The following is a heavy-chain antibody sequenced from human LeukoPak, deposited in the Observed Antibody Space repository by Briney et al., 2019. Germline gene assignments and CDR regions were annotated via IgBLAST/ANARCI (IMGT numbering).Heavy chain of an antibody. CDR3: ARYYGDYQNWFDP. CDR2: INPSGGST. CDR1: GGTFSSYA. D-gene: IGHD4-17*01. V-gene: IGHV1-46*01. J-gene: IGHJ5*02. Sequence: GSSVKVSCKASGGTFSSYAISWVRQAPGQGLEWMGIINPSGGSTSYAQKFQGRVTMTRDMSTSTVYMELSSLRSEDTAVYYCARYYGDYQNWFDPWGQGTLVTVSS.